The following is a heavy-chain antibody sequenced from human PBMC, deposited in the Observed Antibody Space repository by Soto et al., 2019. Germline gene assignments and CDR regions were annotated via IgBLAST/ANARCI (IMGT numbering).Heavy chain of an antibody. CDR2: IDYSGRT. D-gene: IGHD3-22*01. J-gene: IGHJ4*02. Sequence: PSETLSLTCSVSGYLISSGYYWGWVRQTPGKGLEWLGSIDYSGRTYKNPSLKSRVSASVDLSKNQFSLKLSSVTAADTAVYYCARLVVVITTSYYFDYWGQGTLVTVSS. CDR1: GYLISSGYY. V-gene: IGHV4-38-2*01. CDR3: ARLVVVITTSYYFDY.